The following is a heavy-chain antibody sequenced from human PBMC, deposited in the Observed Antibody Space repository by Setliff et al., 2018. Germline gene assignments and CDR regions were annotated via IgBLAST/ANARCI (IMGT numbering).Heavy chain of an antibody. CDR3: VREGVDRRSSTDYRYYMDV. CDR1: GATFSSYG. D-gene: IGHD6-6*01. Sequence: GASVKVSCKASGATFSSYGISWVRQAPGQGLEWMGGTIPMFGTTEYAQKFQGRLTIITDESTNTAFMQLSSLRSDDTAAYYCVREGVDRRSSTDYRYYMDVWGKGTAVTVSS. CDR2: TIPMFGTT. V-gene: IGHV1-69*05. J-gene: IGHJ6*03.